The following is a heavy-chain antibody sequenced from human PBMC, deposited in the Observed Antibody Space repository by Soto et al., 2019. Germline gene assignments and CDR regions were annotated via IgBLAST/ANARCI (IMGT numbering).Heavy chain of an antibody. J-gene: IGHJ3*02. D-gene: IGHD6-19*01. Sequence: SETLSLTCAVYGGSXSGYYWSWIRQPPGKGLEWIGEINHSGSTNYNPSLKSRVTISVDTSKNQFSLKLSSVTAADTAVYYCARQIGYSSGWYPATPASPAFDIWGQGTMVTVSS. V-gene: IGHV4-34*01. CDR2: INHSGST. CDR3: ARQIGYSSGWYPATPASPAFDI. CDR1: GGSXSGYY.